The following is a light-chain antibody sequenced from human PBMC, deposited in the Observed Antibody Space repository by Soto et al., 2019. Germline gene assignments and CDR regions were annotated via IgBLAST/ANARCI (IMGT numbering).Light chain of an antibody. CDR3: QQYGSSPTT. Sequence: IVMTQSPATLSVSPGEGVTLSCRASQSVRSHLAWYQQKPGQPPRLLIYGASTRATGIPARFSGSGSGTDFTLTISRLEPDDFAVYYCQQYGSSPTTFGQGTKVDI. CDR1: QSVRSH. J-gene: IGKJ1*01. CDR2: GAS. V-gene: IGKV3-20*01.